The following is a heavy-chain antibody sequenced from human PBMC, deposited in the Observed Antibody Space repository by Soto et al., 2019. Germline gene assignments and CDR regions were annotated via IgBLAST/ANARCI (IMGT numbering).Heavy chain of an antibody. V-gene: IGHV1-69*05. D-gene: IGHD5-18*01. J-gene: IGHJ5*02. CDR3: ASCGYSYGYGWFDP. CDR1: GGTFSSYA. CDR2: IISIFGTA. Sequence: ASVKVSCKASGGTFSSYAISWVRQAPGQGLEWMGGIISIFGTANYAQKFQGRVTITTDESTSTAYMELSSLRSEDTAVYYCASCGYSYGYGWFDPWGQGTLVTVSS.